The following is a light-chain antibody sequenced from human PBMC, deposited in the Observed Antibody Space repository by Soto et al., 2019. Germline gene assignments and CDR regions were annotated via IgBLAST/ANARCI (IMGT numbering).Light chain of an antibody. J-gene: IGKJ4*01. V-gene: IGKV1-9*01. CDR1: QGISSY. CDR3: QQLNSYPFT. Sequence: IQLTQSPSSLSASVGDRVTITCRASQGISSYLAWYQQKPGKAPKLLIYAASTLQSGVPSRFSGSGSGTDFTLTIISLQAEDFATYYCQQLNSYPFTFGGGTKVEIK. CDR2: AAS.